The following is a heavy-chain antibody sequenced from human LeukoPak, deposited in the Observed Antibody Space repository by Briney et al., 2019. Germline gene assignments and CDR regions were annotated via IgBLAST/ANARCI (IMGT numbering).Heavy chain of an antibody. Sequence: GESLKISCKGSGYSFTTYWIGWVRPMPGKGLEWMGLMDPSDSDTRYSPSFQGQVTVSADKSISTAYLQWSSLKASDTAMYYCARADRGVHDYWGQGTLVTVSA. D-gene: IGHD3-10*01. CDR2: MDPSDSDT. V-gene: IGHV5-51*01. J-gene: IGHJ4*02. CDR3: ARADRGVHDY. CDR1: GYSFTTYW.